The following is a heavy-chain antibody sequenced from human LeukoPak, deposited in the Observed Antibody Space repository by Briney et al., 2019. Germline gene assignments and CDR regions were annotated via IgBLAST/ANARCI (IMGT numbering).Heavy chain of an antibody. CDR2: IRAYNRNT. J-gene: IGHJ5*02. D-gene: IGHD3-10*01. Sequence: ASGEVLCQAYGSPFSTFGIRWVRPAPGQGGEWMGWIRAYNRNTNYAQKLQGRVTMTTDTSTSTAYMELRSLRSDDTAVYYCARLLSGSGFVPWGQGTLVTVSS. V-gene: IGHV1-18*01. CDR3: ARLLSGSGFVP. CDR1: GSPFSTFG.